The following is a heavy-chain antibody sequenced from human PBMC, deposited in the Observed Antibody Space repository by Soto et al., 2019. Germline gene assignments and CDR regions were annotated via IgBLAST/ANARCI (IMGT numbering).Heavy chain of an antibody. D-gene: IGHD2-15*01. V-gene: IGHV4-34*01. J-gene: IGHJ5*02. CDR1: GGSFSGYY. CDR2: INHSGST. Sequence: QVQLQQWGAGLLKPSETLSLTCAVYGGSFSGYYWSWIRQTPGKGLEWIGEINHSGSTNYNPSLKSRVTISVDTSKNQFSLKLSSVTAADTAVYYCARGMRTVVKNWFDPWGQGTLVTVSS. CDR3: ARGMRTVVKNWFDP.